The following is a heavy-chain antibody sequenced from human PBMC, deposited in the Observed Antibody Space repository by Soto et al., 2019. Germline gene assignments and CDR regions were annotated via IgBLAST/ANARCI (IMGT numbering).Heavy chain of an antibody. CDR2: MSYSGTT. V-gene: IGHV4-61*01. Sequence: QVQLQESGPGLVKASETLSLTCTVSGGSVSSGSYYWTWIRQPPGKGLEWIGYMSYSGTTNYNPSLKTRVTISVDTSKNQFSLKLSSVTAAGTALYYCATCVGKLSKRLDVWGQGTTVTVSS. J-gene: IGHJ6*02. CDR3: ATCVGKLSKRLDV. CDR1: GGSVSSGSYY. D-gene: IGHD3-16*02.